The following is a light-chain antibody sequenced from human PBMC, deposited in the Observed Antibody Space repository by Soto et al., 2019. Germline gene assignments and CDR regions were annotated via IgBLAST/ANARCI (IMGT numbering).Light chain of an antibody. CDR3: QHYNNGPR. J-gene: IGKJ1*01. CDR1: QTINNN. V-gene: IGKV3-15*01. CDR2: GAS. Sequence: EIVMTQSPATLSVSPGEGATLSCRASQTINNNLAWYQQKPGQAPRLLIYGASRRVTGVPARFSGSGSGTEFTLTISSLQSEDFAVYYCQHYNNGPRFGQGTKVDIK.